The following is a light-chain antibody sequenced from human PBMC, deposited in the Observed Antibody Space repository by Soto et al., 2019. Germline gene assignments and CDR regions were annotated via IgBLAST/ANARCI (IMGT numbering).Light chain of an antibody. CDR1: GSNIGSNA. J-gene: IGLJ1*01. V-gene: IGLV1-44*01. CDR3: AAWDDSLSGYV. Sequence: QSALTQPPSASGTPGQRVTISCSGSGSNIGSNAVNWYQQLPGTAPKLLIYTNNQRPSGVPDRFSGSKSGTSGSLAISGLQSEDEADYYCAAWDDSLSGYVFGTGTKVTV. CDR2: TNN.